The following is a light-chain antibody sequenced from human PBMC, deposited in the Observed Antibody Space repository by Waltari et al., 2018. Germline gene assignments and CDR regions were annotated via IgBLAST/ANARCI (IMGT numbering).Light chain of an antibody. CDR1: ELPRKY. J-gene: IGLJ1*01. V-gene: IGLV3-10*01. CDR3: YSSDSTGLRV. Sequence: SYELTQTPSVSVSPGQTARITCSGHELPRKYAYWFQQKSGKAPRLVIYEDTKRPSGIPGGFSGSSSGTVATLTITGAQVDDEADYYCYSSDSTGLRVFGGGTTVVVL. CDR2: EDT.